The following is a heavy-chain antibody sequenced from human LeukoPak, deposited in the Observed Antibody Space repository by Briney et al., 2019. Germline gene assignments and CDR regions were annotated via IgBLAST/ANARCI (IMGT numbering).Heavy chain of an antibody. V-gene: IGHV3-66*01. J-gene: IGHJ4*02. CDR1: GFAVATNY. CDR3: ARDPLWFGEDDY. Sequence: GGSLRLSCAASGFAVATNYMSWVRQAPGKGLEWVSIIYSGGSTCYADSVKGRFTISRDNSKNTLYLQMNSLRAEDTAVYYCARDPLWFGEDDYWGQGTLVTVSS. CDR2: IYSGGST. D-gene: IGHD3-10*01.